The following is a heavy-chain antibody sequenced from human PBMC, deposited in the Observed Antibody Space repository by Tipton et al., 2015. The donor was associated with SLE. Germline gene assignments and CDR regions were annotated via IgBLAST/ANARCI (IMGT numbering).Heavy chain of an antibody. CDR2: IYYSGST. V-gene: IGHV4-59*01. J-gene: IGHJ6*03. Sequence: TLSFTCTVSGGSISSYYWSWIRQPPGKGLEWIGYIYYSGSTNYNPSLKSRVTISVDTSKNQFSLKLSSVTAADTAVYYCARDSDYYYMDVWGKGTTVTVSS. D-gene: IGHD3-10*01. CDR3: ARDSDYYYMDV. CDR1: GGSISSYY.